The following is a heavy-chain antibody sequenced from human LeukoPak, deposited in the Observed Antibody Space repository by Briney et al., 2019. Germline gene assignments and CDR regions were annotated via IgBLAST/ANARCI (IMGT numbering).Heavy chain of an antibody. V-gene: IGHV3-33*06. CDR2: IWSDKSNR. Sequence: GGSLRLSCAASGFIFNHHAMHWVRQAPGKGREWVAVIWSDKSNRFYADSVRGRFTISRDDSRKTVYLQMERMTAEDTAIYYCAKDAQRGFAYSNSLEYWGQGALVTV. CDR1: GFIFNHHA. CDR3: AKDAQRGFAYSNSLEY. J-gene: IGHJ4*02. D-gene: IGHD4-11*01.